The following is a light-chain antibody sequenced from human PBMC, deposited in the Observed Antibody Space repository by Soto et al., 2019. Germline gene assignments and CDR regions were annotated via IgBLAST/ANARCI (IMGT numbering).Light chain of an antibody. Sequence: QSALTQPASVSGSPGQSITISCTGTSSDVGGYNYVSWYQQHPGKAPKLMIYEVSNRPSGVSYRFSGSKSGNTASLTISGLQAEDEADYYCSSYTGSTTSVFGGGTKVTVL. CDR1: SSDVGGYNY. CDR2: EVS. V-gene: IGLV2-14*01. CDR3: SSYTGSTTSV. J-gene: IGLJ3*02.